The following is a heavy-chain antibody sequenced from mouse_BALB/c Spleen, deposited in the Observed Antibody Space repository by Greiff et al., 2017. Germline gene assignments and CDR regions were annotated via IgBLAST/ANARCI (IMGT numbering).Heavy chain of an antibody. V-gene: IGHV5-6-5*01. Sequence: EVKLVESGGGLVKPGGSLKLSCAASGFTFSSYAMSWVRQTPEKRLEWVASISSGGSTYYPDSVKVRFTISRDNARNILYLQMSSLRSEDTAMYYCARGGLRDFDYWGQGTTLTVSS. CDR1: GFTFSSYA. J-gene: IGHJ2*01. CDR3: ARGGLRDFDY. CDR2: ISSGGST.